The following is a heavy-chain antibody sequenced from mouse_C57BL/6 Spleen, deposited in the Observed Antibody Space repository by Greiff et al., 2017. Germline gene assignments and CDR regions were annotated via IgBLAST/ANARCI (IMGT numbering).Heavy chain of an antibody. V-gene: IGHV1-5*01. CDR1: GYTFTSYW. Sequence: VQLQQSGTVLARPGASVKMSCKTSGYTFTSYWMHWVKQRPGKGLEWIGAIYPGNSDTSYNQKFKGKAKLTAVTSASPAYMELCSLTIDDSAIYYCTREYWGLFAYWGQGTLVTVSA. D-gene: IGHD4-1*01. J-gene: IGHJ3*01. CDR3: TREYWGLFAY. CDR2: IYPGNSDT.